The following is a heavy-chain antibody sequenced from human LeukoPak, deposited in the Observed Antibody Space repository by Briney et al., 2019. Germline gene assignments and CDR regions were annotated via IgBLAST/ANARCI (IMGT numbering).Heavy chain of an antibody. CDR3: ARGPENNCSSTSCYTEQFDY. J-gene: IGHJ4*02. CDR1: GGSFSGYY. V-gene: IGHV4-34*01. CDR2: INHSGST. D-gene: IGHD2-2*02. Sequence: PSETLSLTCAVCGGSFSGYYWSWIRQPPGKGLEWIGEINHSGSTNYNPSLKSRVTISVDTSKDQFSLKLSSVTAADTAVYYCARGPENNCSSTSCYTEQFDYWGQGTLVTVSS.